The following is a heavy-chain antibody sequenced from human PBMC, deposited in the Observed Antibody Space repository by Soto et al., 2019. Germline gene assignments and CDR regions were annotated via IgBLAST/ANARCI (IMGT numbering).Heavy chain of an antibody. V-gene: IGHV4-34*01. CDR1: GGSFSGYY. J-gene: IGHJ5*02. CDR2: INHSGST. D-gene: IGHD2-2*02. Sequence: SETLSLTCAVYGGSFSGYYWSWIRQPPGKGLEWIGEINHSGSTNYNPSLKSRVTISVDTSKNQFSLKLSSVTAADTAVYYCARGDIVGVPAAIRWFDPWGQGTLVTVSS. CDR3: ARGDIVGVPAAIRWFDP.